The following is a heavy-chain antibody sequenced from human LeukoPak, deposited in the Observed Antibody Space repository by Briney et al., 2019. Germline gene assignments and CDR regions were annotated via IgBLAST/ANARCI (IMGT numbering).Heavy chain of an antibody. V-gene: IGHV1-18*01. D-gene: IGHD3-9*01. CDR1: GYTFTSYG. CDR3: VGGLRYFDWHDY. Sequence: GASVKVSCKASGYTFTSYGISWVRQAPGQGLEWMGWISAYNGNTNYAQKLQGRVTMTTDTSTSTAYMELSSLRSEDTAVYYCVGGLRYFDWHDYWGQGTLVTVSS. CDR2: ISAYNGNT. J-gene: IGHJ4*02.